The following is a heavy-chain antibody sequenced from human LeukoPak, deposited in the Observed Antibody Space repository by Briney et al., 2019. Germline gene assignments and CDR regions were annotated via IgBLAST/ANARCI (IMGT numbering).Heavy chain of an antibody. Sequence: PGGSLRLSCAASGFTFSSYWMHWVRQAPGKGLVWVSCISSDGSATSYADSVKGRFTISRNNARNTLYLQMNSLRAEDTAVYYCARGVLFPSVHFDYWGQGTVVTVSS. CDR1: GFTFSSYW. CDR3: ARGVLFPSVHFDY. J-gene: IGHJ4*02. CDR2: ISSDGSAT. D-gene: IGHD2/OR15-2a*01. V-gene: IGHV3-74*01.